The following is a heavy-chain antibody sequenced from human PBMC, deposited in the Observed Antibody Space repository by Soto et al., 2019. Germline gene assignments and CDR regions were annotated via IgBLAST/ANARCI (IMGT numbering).Heavy chain of an antibody. CDR2: IATYNSNK. V-gene: IGHV1-18*01. J-gene: IGHJ5*02. D-gene: IGHD3-10*01. CDR1: GDTFTNFG. CDR3: ARVLRGVVNCFDP. Sequence: VASVKVSCKTSGDTFTNFGLSWVRQAPGQGLEWMGWIATYNSNKNYAQKFQGRLTLTTDTSTSTGYMELKSLEYDDTAVYYCARVLRGVVNCFDPWRQGTLVTVSS.